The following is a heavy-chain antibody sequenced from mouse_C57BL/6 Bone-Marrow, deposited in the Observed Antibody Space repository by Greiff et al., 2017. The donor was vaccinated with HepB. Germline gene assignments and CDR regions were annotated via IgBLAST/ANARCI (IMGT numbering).Heavy chain of an antibody. Sequence: QVQLQQPGAELVKPGASVKLSCKASGYTFTSYWMQWVKQRPGQGLEWIGEIDPSDSYTNYNQKFKGKATLTVDTSSSTAYMQLSSLTSEDSAVYYCARLGYDRTWFAYWGQGTLVTVSA. D-gene: IGHD2-2*01. J-gene: IGHJ3*01. CDR1: GYTFTSYW. CDR3: ARLGYDRTWFAY. CDR2: IDPSDSYT. V-gene: IGHV1-50*01.